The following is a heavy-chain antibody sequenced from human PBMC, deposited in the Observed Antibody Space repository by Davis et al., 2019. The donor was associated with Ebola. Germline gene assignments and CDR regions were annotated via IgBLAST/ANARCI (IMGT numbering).Heavy chain of an antibody. V-gene: IGHV3-43*01. CDR3: AKNPGGPRNYVLDY. CDR2: ISWDGGST. CDR1: GFTFADYT. J-gene: IGHJ4*02. D-gene: IGHD3-16*01. Sequence: PGGSLRLSCAASGFTFADYTMHWVRQAPGKGLEWVSLISWDGGSTYYADSVKGRFTISRDNSKNSLYLQMNSLRTEDTALYYCAKNPGGPRNYVLDYWGQGTLVTVSS.